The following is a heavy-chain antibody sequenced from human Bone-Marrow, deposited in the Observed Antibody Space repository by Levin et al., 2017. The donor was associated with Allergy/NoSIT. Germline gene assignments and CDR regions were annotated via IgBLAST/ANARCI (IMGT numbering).Heavy chain of an antibody. D-gene: IGHD3-3*01. CDR2: INPDGDWT. V-gene: IGHV3-74*01. CDR3: AEAMPGGVLSASYWMEV. J-gene: IGHJ6*01. CDR1: GFTFSMYW. Sequence: GGSLRLSYTASGFTFSMYWMHCVRQAPGEGLVWVSRINPDGDWTTYADSVKGRFTISRDNAKNTLYLQMNSLRVEDTAVYYCAEAMPGGVLSASYWMEVWVQGITVIV.